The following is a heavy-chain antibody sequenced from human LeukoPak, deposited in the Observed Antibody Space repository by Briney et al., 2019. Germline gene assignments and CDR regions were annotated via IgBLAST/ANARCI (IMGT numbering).Heavy chain of an antibody. CDR1: RFTFNRYT. V-gene: IGHV3-21*01. CDR3: VRSPNGGFDAFDI. Sequence: PGGSLRLSCAASRFTFNRYTINWVRQAPGKGLEWVSSITSSSSYIYSADSVKGRFTISRDNAKNSLYLQMNSLRAEDTALYYCVRSPNGGFDAFDIWGQGTMVTVSS. J-gene: IGHJ3*02. CDR2: ITSSSSYI. D-gene: IGHD2-15*01.